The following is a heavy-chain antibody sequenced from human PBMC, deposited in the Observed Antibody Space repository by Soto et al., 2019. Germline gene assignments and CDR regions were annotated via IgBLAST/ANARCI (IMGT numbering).Heavy chain of an antibody. J-gene: IGHJ6*02. CDR3: ARDGFYAGSGRYSYGYSPPRYYAMDV. CDR1: GYIFTSWR. D-gene: IGHD5-18*01. CDR2: INPYNGKT. V-gene: IGHV1-18*01. Sequence: ASVKVSCKASGYIFTSWRITWVRQAPGQGLEYMGWINPYNGKTNYAQKFQGRVTMTTDTSTNTAYMELGSLRSDDTALYYCARDGFYAGSGRYSYGYSPPRYYAMDVGGQ.